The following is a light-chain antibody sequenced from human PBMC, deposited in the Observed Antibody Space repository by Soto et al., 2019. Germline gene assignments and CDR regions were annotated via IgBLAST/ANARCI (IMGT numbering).Light chain of an antibody. CDR2: DVS. Sequence: QSALTQPRSVSGSPGQSVTISCTGTSSDVGGYNYVSWYQQHPGKAPKLMIYDVSKRPSGVPDRFAGFKSGNTASLTISGLQAEDEADYYCCSYAGSYTLVFVGGTKVTVL. V-gene: IGLV2-11*01. CDR1: SSDVGGYNY. J-gene: IGLJ2*01. CDR3: CSYAGSYTLV.